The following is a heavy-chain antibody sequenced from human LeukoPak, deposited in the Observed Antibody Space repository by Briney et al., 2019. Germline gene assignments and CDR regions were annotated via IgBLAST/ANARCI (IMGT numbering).Heavy chain of an antibody. Sequence: PGGSLRLSCAASGFTFSSYGMTWVRQAPGKGLEWVSAISGSAVITFYADSVKGRFTISRDNSKNTLYLQMNSLRAEDTALYYCAKSRLSGINDAFDIWGQGTIVTVSS. CDR2: ISGSAVIT. CDR1: GFTFSSYG. CDR3: AKSRLSGINDAFDI. D-gene: IGHD3-3*01. J-gene: IGHJ3*02. V-gene: IGHV3-23*01.